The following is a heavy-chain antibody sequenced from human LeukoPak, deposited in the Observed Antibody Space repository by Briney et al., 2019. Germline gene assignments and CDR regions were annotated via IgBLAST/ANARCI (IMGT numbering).Heavy chain of an antibody. CDR3: ARDHGVVVPAAYMDV. D-gene: IGHD2-2*01. V-gene: IGHV1-18*01. CDR2: ISVYNGNT. CDR1: GFTFTSSA. J-gene: IGHJ6*03. Sequence: GTSVKVSCKASGFTFTSSAMQWVRQAPGQGLEWMGWISVYNGNTNYAQKLQGRVTMTTDTSTSTAYMELRSLRSDDTAVYYCARDHGVVVPAAYMDVWGKGTTVTVSS.